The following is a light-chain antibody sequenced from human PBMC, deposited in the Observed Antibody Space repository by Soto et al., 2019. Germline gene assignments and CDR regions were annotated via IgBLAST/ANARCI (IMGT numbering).Light chain of an antibody. J-gene: IGKJ2*01. CDR3: QRYGNSPPYT. CDR1: QSVYRGY. CDR2: GAT. Sequence: EIVLTQSPGTLSLSPGERATLSCRASQSVYRGYLAWYQQKPGQPPRLLIYGATSRATGIPDRFSGSGSGTHFTLTINRLEPEDFAVYYCQRYGNSPPYTFGQGTKLEIK. V-gene: IGKV3-20*01.